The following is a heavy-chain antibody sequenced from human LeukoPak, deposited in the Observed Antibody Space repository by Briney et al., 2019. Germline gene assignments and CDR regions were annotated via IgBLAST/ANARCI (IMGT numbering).Heavy chain of an antibody. J-gene: IGHJ3*02. V-gene: IGHV4-61*03. Sequence: PSETLSLACTVSGASVTSGSYYWNWIRQPPGKGLEWIGYIYYSGSTNYNPSLKSRVTISVDTSKNHLSLKLSSVTAADTAVYYCARGSRTTILGVARFQAFDIWGQGTMVTVSS. CDR3: ARGSRTTILGVARFQAFDI. D-gene: IGHD3-3*01. CDR2: IYYSGST. CDR1: GASVTSGSYY.